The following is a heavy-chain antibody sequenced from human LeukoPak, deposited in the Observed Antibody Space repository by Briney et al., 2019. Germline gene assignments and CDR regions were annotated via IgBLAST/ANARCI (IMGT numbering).Heavy chain of an antibody. CDR2: ISYDGSNK. D-gene: IGHD3-9*01. J-gene: IGHJ4*02. V-gene: IGHV3-30-3*01. CDR1: GFTFSSYA. CDR3: AKDSRPYTYYDILTGGYFDY. Sequence: GGSLRLSCAASGFTFSSYAMHWVRQAPGKGLEWVAVISYDGSNKYYADSVKGRFTISRDNSKNTLYLQMNSLRAEDTAVYYCAKDSRPYTYYDILTGGYFDYWGQGTLVTVSS.